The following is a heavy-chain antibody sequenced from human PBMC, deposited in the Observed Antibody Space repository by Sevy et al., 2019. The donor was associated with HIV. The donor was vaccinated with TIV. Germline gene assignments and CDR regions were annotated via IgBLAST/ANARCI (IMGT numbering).Heavy chain of an antibody. CDR3: SRAITVEDSGVGY. Sequence: GGSLRLSCAASGFTFSNYWMHWVRQAPGKGLVWVSRINPGGTSTDYADSVKGRFTISRDNAKNSLYLQMNSLRAEDTAVYYCSRAITVEDSGVGYWGQGTLVTVSS. J-gene: IGHJ4*02. V-gene: IGHV3-74*01. D-gene: IGHD1-26*01. CDR1: GFTFSNYW. CDR2: INPGGTST.